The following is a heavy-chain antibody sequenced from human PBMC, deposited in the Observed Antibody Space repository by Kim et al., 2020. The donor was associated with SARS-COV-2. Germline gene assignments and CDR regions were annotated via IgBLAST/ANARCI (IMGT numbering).Heavy chain of an antibody. CDR2: INHSGST. J-gene: IGHJ4*02. CDR3: ARGLHRGYYDSSGYHGIDY. D-gene: IGHD3-22*01. Sequence: SETLSLTCAVYGGSFSGYYWSWIRQPPGKGLEWIGEINHSGSTNYNPSLKSRVTISVDTSKNQFSLKLSSVTAADTAVYYCARGLHRGYYDSSGYHGIDYWGQGTLVTVSS. V-gene: IGHV4-34*01. CDR1: GGSFSGYY.